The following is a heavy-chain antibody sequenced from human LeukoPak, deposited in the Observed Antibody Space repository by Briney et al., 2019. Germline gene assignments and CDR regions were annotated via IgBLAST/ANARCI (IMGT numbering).Heavy chain of an antibody. D-gene: IGHD3-22*01. Sequence: NPPETLSPTCTVSGGSISSSSYYWGWIRQPPGKGLEWIGSIYYSGSTYYNPSLKSRVTISVDTSKNQFSLKLSSVTAADTAVYYCARSFGYYYDSSGYYGFDYWGQGTLVTVSS. V-gene: IGHV4-39*01. CDR3: ARSFGYYYDSSGYYGFDY. CDR1: GGSISSSSYY. J-gene: IGHJ4*02. CDR2: IYYSGST.